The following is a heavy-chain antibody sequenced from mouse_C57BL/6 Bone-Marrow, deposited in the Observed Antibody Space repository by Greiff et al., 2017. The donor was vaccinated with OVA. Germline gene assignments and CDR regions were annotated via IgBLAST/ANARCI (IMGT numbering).Heavy chain of an antibody. V-gene: IGHV3-6*01. J-gene: IGHJ2*01. CDR1: GYSITSGYY. D-gene: IGHD2-3*01. Sequence: EVKLMESGPGLVKPSQSLSLTCSVTGYSITSGYYWNWIRQFPGNKLEWMGYISYDGSNNYNPSLKNRISITRDTSKNQFFLKLNSVTTEDTATYYCARGYGYSYYFDYWGQGTTLTVSS. CDR2: ISYDGSN. CDR3: ARGYGYSYYFDY.